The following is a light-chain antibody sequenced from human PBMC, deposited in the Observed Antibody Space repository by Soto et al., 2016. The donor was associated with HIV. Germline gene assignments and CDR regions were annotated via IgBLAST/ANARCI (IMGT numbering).Light chain of an antibody. V-gene: IGKV1-33*01. CDR2: DAS. CDR1: QDISNN. Sequence: DIQMTQSPSSLSASIGDRVTITCQTSQDISNNLNWYQQKAGKAPKLLMYDASNLETGVPSRFSGSGSGTDFTFTISSLQPEDIATYYCQQYDDLPYTFGQGTKLEI. CDR3: QQYDDLPYT. J-gene: IGKJ2*01.